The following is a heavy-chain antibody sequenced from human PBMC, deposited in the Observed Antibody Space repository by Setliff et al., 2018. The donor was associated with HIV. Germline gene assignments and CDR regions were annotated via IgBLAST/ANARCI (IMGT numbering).Heavy chain of an antibody. CDR1: GGSFGDYS. CDR2: INHSGGT. J-gene: IGHJ6*03. CDR3: ARGKDDHNFSPMSLRKTYYYYMDV. Sequence: SETLSLTCAVYGGSFGDYSWSWIRQPPGKGLEWIGEINHSGGTEYNPSLQSRVNMSIDTSNNQFSLTLSSVTAADTAVYYCARGKDDHNFSPMSLRKTYYYYMDVWGKGTTVTV. D-gene: IGHD2-15*01. V-gene: IGHV4-34*01.